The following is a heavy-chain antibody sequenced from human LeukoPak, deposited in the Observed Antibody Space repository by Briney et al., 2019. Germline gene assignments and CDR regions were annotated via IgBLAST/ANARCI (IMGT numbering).Heavy chain of an antibody. CDR1: GGTFSSYA. Sequence: SVKVSCKASGGTFSSYAISWVRQAPGQGLEWMGGIIPIFGTANYAQTFQGRVTITADESTSTAYMELSSLRSEDTAVYYCARFLADYYDSSGYSNWFDPWGQGTLVTVSS. CDR3: ARFLADYYDSSGYSNWFDP. D-gene: IGHD3-22*01. J-gene: IGHJ5*02. CDR2: IIPIFGTA. V-gene: IGHV1-69*01.